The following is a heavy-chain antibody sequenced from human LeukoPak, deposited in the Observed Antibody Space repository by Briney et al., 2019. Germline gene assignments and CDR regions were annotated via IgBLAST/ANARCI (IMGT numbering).Heavy chain of an antibody. CDR1: GIIFSSYG. V-gene: IGHV3-30*19. CDR2: ISYDGSNK. Sequence: PGGSLRLSCAASGIIFSSYGMHWVRQAPGKGLEWVAVISYDGSNKYYADSVKGRFTISRDNSKNTLYLQMNSLRAEDTAVYYCARSFGIAAADFDYWGQGTLVTVSS. D-gene: IGHD6-13*01. CDR3: ARSFGIAAADFDY. J-gene: IGHJ4*02.